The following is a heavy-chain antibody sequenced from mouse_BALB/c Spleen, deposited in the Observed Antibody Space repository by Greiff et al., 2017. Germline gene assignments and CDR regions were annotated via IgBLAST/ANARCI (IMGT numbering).Heavy chain of an antibody. CDR2: INPYNDGT. V-gene: IGHV1-14*01. Sequence: VQLKESGPELVKPGASVKMSCKASGYTFTSYVMHWVKQKPGQGLEWIGYINPYNDGTKYNEKFKGKATLTSDKSSSTAYMELSSLTSEDSAVYYCARTGTGRYFDYWGQGTTRTVSS. J-gene: IGHJ2*01. D-gene: IGHD4-1*01. CDR1: GYTFTSYV. CDR3: ARTGTGRYFDY.